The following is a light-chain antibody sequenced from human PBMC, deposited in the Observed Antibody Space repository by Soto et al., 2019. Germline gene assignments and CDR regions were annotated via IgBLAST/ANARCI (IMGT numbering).Light chain of an antibody. V-gene: IGLV2-23*01. J-gene: IGLJ1*01. Sequence: LAHPASVSWSPGQSITISCTGTSSDVGSYNLVSWYQQHPGKAPKLMIYEGSKRPSGVSNRFSGSKSGNTASLTISGLQAEDEADYYCCSYAGSSTYVFGTGTKVTVL. CDR3: CSYAGSSTYV. CDR2: EGS. CDR1: SSDVGSYNL.